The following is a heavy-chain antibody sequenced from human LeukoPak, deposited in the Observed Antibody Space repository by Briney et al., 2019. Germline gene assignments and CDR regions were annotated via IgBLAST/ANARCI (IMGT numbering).Heavy chain of an antibody. D-gene: IGHD3-22*01. J-gene: IGHJ4*02. CDR1: GFTFSSHS. CDR3: ATSYDSSGCD. Sequence: GGSLRLSCVASGFTFSSHSLSWVRQAPGKGLEWVASISSGGDYIYYADSVEGRFTISRDNGYSSVYLQMNSLGAEDTAVYYCATSYDSSGCDWGQGTLVTVSS. CDR2: ISSGGDYI. V-gene: IGHV3-21*01.